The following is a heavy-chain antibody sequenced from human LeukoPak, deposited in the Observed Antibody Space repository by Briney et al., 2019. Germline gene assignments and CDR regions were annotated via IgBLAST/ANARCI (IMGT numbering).Heavy chain of an antibody. Sequence: GASVKVSCKASGYTFTSYGISWVRQAPGQGLEWMGWINPNSGGTNYAQKFQGRVTMTRDTSISTAYMELSRLRADDTAVYYCARDLKTTVTSYYYYYMDVWGKGTTVTVSS. CDR2: INPNSGGT. CDR3: ARDLKTTVTSYYYYYMDV. CDR1: GYTFTSYG. J-gene: IGHJ6*03. V-gene: IGHV1-2*02. D-gene: IGHD4-17*01.